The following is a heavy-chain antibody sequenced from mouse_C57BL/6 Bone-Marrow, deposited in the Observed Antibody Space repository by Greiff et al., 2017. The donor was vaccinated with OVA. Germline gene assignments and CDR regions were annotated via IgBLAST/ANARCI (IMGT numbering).Heavy chain of an antibody. J-gene: IGHJ2*01. V-gene: IGHV1-53*01. CDR1: GYTFTSYW. CDR3: ARRPYYYGSSPCDY. CDR2: ITPSTGGT. Sequence: QVQLQQPGTELVKPGASVKLSCKASGYTFTSYWMHWVKQRPGQGLEWLGNITPSTGGTNYNETFKSKAPLTVDKSSSTAYMQLSSLTSEDAAVYYCARRPYYYGSSPCDYWGQGTTLTVSS. D-gene: IGHD1-1*01.